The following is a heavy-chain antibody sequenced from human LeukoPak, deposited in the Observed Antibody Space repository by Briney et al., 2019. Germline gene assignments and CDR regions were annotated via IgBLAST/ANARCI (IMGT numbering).Heavy chain of an antibody. J-gene: IGHJ3*01. D-gene: IGHD3-22*01. CDR1: GGSFTFTSHA. Sequence: SVKVSCKASGGSFTFTSHAISWVRQAPGQGLEWMGGLIPIYGSANSAQKFQGRLTITSDESTRTVYMELSSLRPEDSAVHYCAGFFYDNSGDAFDLWGQGTMVTVSS. V-gene: IGHV1-69*01. CDR3: AGFFYDNSGDAFDL. CDR2: LIPIYGSA.